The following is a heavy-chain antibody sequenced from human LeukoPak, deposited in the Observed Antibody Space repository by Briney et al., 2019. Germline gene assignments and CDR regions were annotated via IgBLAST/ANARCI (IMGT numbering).Heavy chain of an antibody. CDR3: ARDLRGVAAAGIGFWAHSFDP. CDR2: ISAYNGNT. V-gene: IGHV1-18*04. D-gene: IGHD6-13*01. Sequence: ASVKVSCKASGYTFTGYHVHWVRQAPGQGLEWMGWISAYNGNTNYAQKLQGRVTMTTDTSTSTAYMELRSLRSDDTAVYYCARDLRGVAAAGIGFWAHSFDPWGQGTLVTVSS. CDR1: GYTFTGYH. J-gene: IGHJ5*02.